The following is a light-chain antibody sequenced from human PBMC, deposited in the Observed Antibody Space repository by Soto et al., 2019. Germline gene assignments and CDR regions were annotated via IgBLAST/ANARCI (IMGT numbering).Light chain of an antibody. Sequence: IVWTQYPGTLSLSSGERATLSCRASQSVSNNYLSWYQQKPGQPPRLLIYGASSRATGIPDRFSGSGSGTDFTLTISRLEPEDFAVYYCQQFGASLTWTFGQGTKVDIK. V-gene: IGKV3-20*01. CDR1: QSVSNNY. CDR3: QQFGASLTWT. CDR2: GAS. J-gene: IGKJ1*01.